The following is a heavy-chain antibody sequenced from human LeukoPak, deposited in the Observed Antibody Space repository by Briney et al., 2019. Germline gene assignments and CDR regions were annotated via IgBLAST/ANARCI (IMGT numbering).Heavy chain of an antibody. CDR2: IYIGDSDT. D-gene: IGHD1-1*01. Sequence: GESLKISCKGSGYSFTSSWIGWVRQMPAKALEWMGIIYIGDSDTKYSPSFQGQVTISADKSINTAYLQWSSLKASDTAIYFCARAILTNLDAFDIWGQGTMVTVSS. V-gene: IGHV5-51*01. CDR1: GYSFTSSW. J-gene: IGHJ3*02. CDR3: ARAILTNLDAFDI.